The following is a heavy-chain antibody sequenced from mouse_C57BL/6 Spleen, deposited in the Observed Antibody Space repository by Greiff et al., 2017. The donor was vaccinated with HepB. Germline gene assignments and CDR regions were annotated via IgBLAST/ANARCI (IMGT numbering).Heavy chain of an antibody. D-gene: IGHD2-3*01. CDR1: GFTFTDYY. Sequence: EVMLVESGGGLVQPGGSLSLSCAASGFTFTDYYMSWVRQPPGKALEWLGFIRNKANGYTTEYSASVKGRFTISRDNSQSILYLQMNALRAEDSATYYCARYPDGYRELYYFDYWGQGTTLTVSS. J-gene: IGHJ2*01. CDR2: IRNKANGYTT. CDR3: ARYPDGYRELYYFDY. V-gene: IGHV7-3*01.